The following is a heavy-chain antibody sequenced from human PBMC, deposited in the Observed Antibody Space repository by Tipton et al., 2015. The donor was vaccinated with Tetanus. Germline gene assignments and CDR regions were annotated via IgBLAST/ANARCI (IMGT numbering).Heavy chain of an antibody. CDR1: GGSISSNYW. J-gene: IGHJ4*02. CDR2: ISHNGST. Sequence: TLSLTCAVSGGSISSNYWWSWVRQSPGTGLEWFGEISHNGSTNYNPSLKSRVTISVDKSKNQFSLRLGSVTAANTAMYYCAREPAATGTSLVDYWGQGALVTVSS. CDR3: AREPAATGTSLVDY. V-gene: IGHV4-4*02. D-gene: IGHD6-13*01.